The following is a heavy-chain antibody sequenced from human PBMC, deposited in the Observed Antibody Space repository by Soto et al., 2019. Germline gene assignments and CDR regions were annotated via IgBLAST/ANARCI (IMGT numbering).Heavy chain of an antibody. Sequence: PGGSLRLSSTASGFTFSNYGRHWVRQAPGKGLEWVTAIQSDGSKTYYADSVKGRFTISRDDSKNTVYLQMNSLGADDTAVYYCARDNCNSPSCFDYWGQGTVVTVSS. V-gene: IGHV3-33*01. D-gene: IGHD1-1*01. CDR3: ARDNCNSPSCFDY. CDR1: GFTFSNYG. J-gene: IGHJ4*02. CDR2: IQSDGSKT.